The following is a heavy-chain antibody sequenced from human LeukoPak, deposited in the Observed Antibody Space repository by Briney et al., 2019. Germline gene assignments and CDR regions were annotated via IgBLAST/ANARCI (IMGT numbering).Heavy chain of an antibody. V-gene: IGHV3-21*06. J-gene: IGHJ4*02. Sequence: PGGSLRLSCAASGFIFISYGMHWVRQAPGKGLEWVSSVSNSGDYIHYADSVKGRFTISRDNSKNSLYLQMNSLRAEDTAVYYCARALIGYYFDYWGQGTLVTVSS. CDR2: VSNSGDYI. D-gene: IGHD2-8*01. CDR3: ARALIGYYFDY. CDR1: GFIFISYG.